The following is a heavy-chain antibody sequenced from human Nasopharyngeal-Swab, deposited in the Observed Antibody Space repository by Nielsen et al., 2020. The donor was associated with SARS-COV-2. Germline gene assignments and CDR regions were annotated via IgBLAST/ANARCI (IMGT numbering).Heavy chain of an antibody. D-gene: IGHD5-24*01. CDR2: ITSGNSV. V-gene: IGHV3-69-1*01. Sequence: GGSLRLSCATSGSTFSPYAMTWVRQAPGEGLQWISYITSGNSVQYADSVRGRFTITRDNAKNSLYLQMNSLTAEDTAVYYCARERGGGFGDYWGQGTLVTVSS. CDR3: ARERGGGFGDY. CDR1: GSTFSPYA. J-gene: IGHJ4*02.